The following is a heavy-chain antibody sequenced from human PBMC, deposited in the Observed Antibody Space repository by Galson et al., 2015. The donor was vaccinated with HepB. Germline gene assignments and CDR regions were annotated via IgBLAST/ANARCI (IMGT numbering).Heavy chain of an antibody. CDR3: ARHAGYCSSTSCPNWFDP. J-gene: IGHJ5*02. CDR1: GYSFTSYW. Sequence: QSGAEVKKPGESLRISCKGSGYSFTSYWISWVRQMPGKGLEWMGRIDPSDSYTNYSPSFQGHVTISADKSISTAYLQWSSLKASDTAMYYCARHAGYCSSTSCPNWFDPWGQGTLVTVSS. CDR2: IDPSDSYT. V-gene: IGHV5-10-1*01. D-gene: IGHD2-2*01.